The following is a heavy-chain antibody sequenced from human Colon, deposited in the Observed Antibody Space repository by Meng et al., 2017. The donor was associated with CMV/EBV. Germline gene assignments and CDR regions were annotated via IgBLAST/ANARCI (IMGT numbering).Heavy chain of an antibody. V-gene: IGHV4-34*01. Sequence: QGQRPPWGAGMLKPSEPLPLNCAAHGGSFSEYYWSWLRHPPGRGLEWTGEIRHSGSTSYSYNSSLKSRVTISIDTSKNQFSLELTSVTAADTAVYYCAGGSYQAWELLHYWGQGTLVTVSS. CDR3: AGGSYQAWELLHY. CDR1: GGSFSEYY. J-gene: IGHJ4*02. D-gene: IGHD1-26*01. CDR2: IRHSGSTSY.